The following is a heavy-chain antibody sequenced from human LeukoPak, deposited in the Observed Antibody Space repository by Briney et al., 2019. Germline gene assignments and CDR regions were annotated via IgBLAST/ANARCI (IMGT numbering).Heavy chain of an antibody. Sequence: RGSLRLSCAASGFTFSSYAMSWVRQAPGKGLEWVSAISGSGGSTYYADSVKGRFTISRDNSKNTLYLQMKSLRAEDTAVYYCAKWTDYDFWSGYDYWGQGTLVTVSS. CDR3: AKWTDYDFWSGYDY. CDR2: ISGSGGST. CDR1: GFTFSSYA. V-gene: IGHV3-23*01. D-gene: IGHD3-3*01. J-gene: IGHJ4*02.